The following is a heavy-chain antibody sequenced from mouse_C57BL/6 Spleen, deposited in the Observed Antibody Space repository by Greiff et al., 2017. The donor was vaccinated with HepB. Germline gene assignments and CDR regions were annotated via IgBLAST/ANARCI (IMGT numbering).Heavy chain of an antibody. CDR2: IDPETGGT. J-gene: IGHJ4*01. CDR1: GYTFTDYE. D-gene: IGHD2-2*01. V-gene: IGHV1-15*01. Sequence: QVQLQQSGAELVRPGASVTLSCKASGYTFTDYEMHWVKQTPVHGLEWIGAIDPETGGTAYNQKFKGKAILTADKSSRTAYMELRSLTAEDSAVYYCTRRAVTTSAMDYWGQGTSVTVSS. CDR3: TRRAVTTSAMDY.